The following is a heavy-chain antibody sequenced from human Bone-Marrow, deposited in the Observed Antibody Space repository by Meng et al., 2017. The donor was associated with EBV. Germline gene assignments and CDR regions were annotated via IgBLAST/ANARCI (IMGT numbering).Heavy chain of an antibody. CDR1: GGYISSGGYF. J-gene: IGHJ5*02. CDR3: ARGSMLRGVITWFGP. V-gene: IGHV4-30-4*01. D-gene: IGHD3-10*01. CDR2: IYYSGST. Sequence: QVRPEESGPVLVKPSQPLSLTCAVSGGYISSGGYFWSWIRQPPGKSLEWIGYIYYSGSTYYNPSLKSRVTISVDTSKNQFSLKLSSVTATDTAVYYCARGSMLRGVITWFGPWGQGTLVTVSS.